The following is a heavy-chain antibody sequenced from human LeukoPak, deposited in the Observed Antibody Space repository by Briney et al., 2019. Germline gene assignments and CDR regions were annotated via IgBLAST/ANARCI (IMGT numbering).Heavy chain of an antibody. V-gene: IGHV3-15*01. J-gene: IGHJ4*02. Sequence: PGGSLRLSCEAAGFSFSNAWMSWVRQAPGKGLEWVGRIKSKTDGGTTDYAAPVKGRFTISRDDSKNTLYLQMNSLRAEDTAVYYCANNKAGEWLLYYWGQGTLVTVSS. D-gene: IGHD3-3*01. CDR3: ANNKAGEWLLYY. CDR2: IKSKTDGGTT. CDR1: GFSFSNAW.